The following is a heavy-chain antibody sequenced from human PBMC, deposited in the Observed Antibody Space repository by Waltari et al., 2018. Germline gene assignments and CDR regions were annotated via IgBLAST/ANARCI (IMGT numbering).Heavy chain of an antibody. CDR3: ARAGSRVMSQLDLFDY. D-gene: IGHD6-13*01. CDR1: GYTFTSYA. J-gene: IGHJ4*02. Sequence: QVQLVQSGAEVKKPGASVKVSCKASGYTFTSYAMHWVRQAPGQRLEWMGWINAGNGNTKYSQEFQGRVTITRDTSASTAYMELSSLRSEDMAVYYCARAGSRVMSQLDLFDYWGQGTLVTVSS. CDR2: INAGNGNT. V-gene: IGHV1-3*03.